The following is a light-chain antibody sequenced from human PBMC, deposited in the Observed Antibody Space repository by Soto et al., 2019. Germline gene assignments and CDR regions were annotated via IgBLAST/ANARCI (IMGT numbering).Light chain of an antibody. Sequence: QSALTQPASVSGSPGQSITISCTGTSSDVGGYNYVSWYQQHPGKAPKLMIYEVSNRPSGVSNRFSGSKSGNTASLTISGLQAEYEADYYCSSYTSSSTLFGGGTKLTVL. J-gene: IGLJ2*01. V-gene: IGLV2-14*01. CDR2: EVS. CDR3: SSYTSSSTL. CDR1: SSDVGGYNY.